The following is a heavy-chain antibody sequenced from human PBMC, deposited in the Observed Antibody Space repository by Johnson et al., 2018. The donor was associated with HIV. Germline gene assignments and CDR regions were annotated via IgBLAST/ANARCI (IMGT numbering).Heavy chain of an antibody. J-gene: IGHJ3*02. CDR2: INWNGGST. CDR1: GFSFEDYG. Sequence: VQLVESGGGVVRPGGSLRLSCAASGFSFEDYGMSWVRQAPGKGLEWVSGINWNGGSTGYADSVKGRFTISRDNAKNSLYLQMNSLRAEDTALYYCARDRVGATPRTGYDAFDIWGQGTMVTVSS. V-gene: IGHV3-20*04. CDR3: ARDRVGATPRTGYDAFDI. D-gene: IGHD1-26*01.